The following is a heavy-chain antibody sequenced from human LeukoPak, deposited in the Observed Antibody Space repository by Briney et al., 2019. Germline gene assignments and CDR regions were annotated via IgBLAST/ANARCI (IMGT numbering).Heavy chain of an antibody. CDR1: GGSISSHY. D-gene: IGHD5-12*01. V-gene: IGHV4-59*04. CDR2: IYYSGST. Sequence: SETLSLTCTVSGGSISSHYWSWIRQPPGKGLEWIGSIYYSGSTYYNPSLKSRVTISVDTSKNQFSLKLSSVTAADTAVYYCATSGYSGYDFVDYWGQGTLVTVSS. J-gene: IGHJ4*02. CDR3: ATSGYSGYDFVDY.